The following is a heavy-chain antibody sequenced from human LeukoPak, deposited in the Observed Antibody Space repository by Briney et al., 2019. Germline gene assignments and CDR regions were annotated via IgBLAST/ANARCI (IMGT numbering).Heavy chain of an antibody. CDR1: GFTFSSYA. Sequence: GGSLRLSCATSGFTFSSYAMSWVRQAPGKGLEWVSAISGSGGSTYYADSVKGRFTISRDNSKNTLYLQMNSLRAEDTAVYYCAKAWGYDILTGYSYFDYWGQGTLVTVSS. CDR2: ISGSGGST. V-gene: IGHV3-23*01. J-gene: IGHJ4*02. D-gene: IGHD3-9*01. CDR3: AKAWGYDILTGYSYFDY.